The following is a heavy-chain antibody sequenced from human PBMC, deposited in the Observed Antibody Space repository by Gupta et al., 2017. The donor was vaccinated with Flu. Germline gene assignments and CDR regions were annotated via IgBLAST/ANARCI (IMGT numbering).Heavy chain of an antibody. J-gene: IGHJ5*02. D-gene: IGHD5-12*01. Sequence: QVHLQESGPGLVKPSETLSITCPVSNYSIDNFSWSWIRQSAGARPEWIGRIYASGFTIYKASLKSRLSMSMDTPKNKYSMILTSVTAADTATYYCARDVYSGYPDHWGPGIQVVVSS. CDR1: NYSIDNFS. V-gene: IGHV4-4*07. CDR2: IYASGFT. CDR3: ARDVYSGYPDH.